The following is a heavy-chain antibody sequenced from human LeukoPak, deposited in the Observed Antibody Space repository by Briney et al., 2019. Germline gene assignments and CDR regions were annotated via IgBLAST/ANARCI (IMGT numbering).Heavy chain of an antibody. J-gene: IGHJ4*02. Sequence: GGSLRLSFAASGFTFSSYGMHWVRQAPGKGLEWVAVISYDGSNKYYADSVKGRFTISRDNSKNTLYLQMNSLRAEDTAVYYCAKSLRTVVVVAASLDYWGQGTLVTVSS. D-gene: IGHD2-15*01. CDR2: ISYDGSNK. CDR3: AKSLRTVVVVAASLDY. V-gene: IGHV3-30*18. CDR1: GFTFSSYG.